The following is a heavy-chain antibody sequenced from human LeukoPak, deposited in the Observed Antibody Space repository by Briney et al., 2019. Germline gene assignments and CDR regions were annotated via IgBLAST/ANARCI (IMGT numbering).Heavy chain of an antibody. CDR1: GGTFSSYA. J-gene: IGHJ3*02. V-gene: IGHV1-69*05. Sequence: SVKVSCKASGGTFSSYAISWVRQAPGQGLEWMGGIVPIFGTANYAQKFQGRVTITTDESTSTAYMELSSLRSEDTAVYYCARDVRYCSGGSCYPDAFDIWGQGTMVTVSS. D-gene: IGHD2-15*01. CDR3: ARDVRYCSGGSCYPDAFDI. CDR2: IVPIFGTA.